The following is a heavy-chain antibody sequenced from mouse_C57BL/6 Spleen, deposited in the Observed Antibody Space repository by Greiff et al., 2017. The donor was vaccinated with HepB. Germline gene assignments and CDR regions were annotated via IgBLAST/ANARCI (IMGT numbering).Heavy chain of an antibody. Sequence: VQLKESGPELVKPGASVKMSCKASGYTFTDYNMHWVKQSHGKSLEWIGYINPNNGGTSYNQKFKGKATLTVNKSSSTAYMELRSLTSEDSAVYYCARRDYGNYFSAMDYWGQGTSVTVSS. CDR2: INPNNGGT. CDR1: GYTFTDYN. D-gene: IGHD2-1*01. CDR3: ARRDYGNYFSAMDY. J-gene: IGHJ4*01. V-gene: IGHV1-22*01.